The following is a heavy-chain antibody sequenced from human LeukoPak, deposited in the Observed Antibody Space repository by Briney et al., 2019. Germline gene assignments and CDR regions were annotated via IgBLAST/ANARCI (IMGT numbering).Heavy chain of an antibody. CDR1: GYTFTGYY. D-gene: IGHD2-15*01. V-gene: IGHV1-2*02. CDR2: INPNSGGT. J-gene: IGHJ4*02. Sequence: WASVKVSCKASGYTFTGYYMHWVRQAPGQGLEWMGWINPNSGGTNYAQKFQGRVTMTRDTSISTAYMELSRLRSDDTAVYYCARDRTIRASGSGYWGQGTLVTVSS. CDR3: ARDRTIRASGSGY.